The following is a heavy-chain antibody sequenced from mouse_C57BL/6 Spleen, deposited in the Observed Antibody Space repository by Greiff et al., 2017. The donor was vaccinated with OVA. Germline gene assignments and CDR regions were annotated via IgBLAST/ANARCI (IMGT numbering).Heavy chain of an antibody. V-gene: IGHV1-15*01. D-gene: IGHD3-1*01. CDR3: ARQPSGYAMDY. Sequence: QVQLKESGAELVRPGASVTLSCKASGYTFTDYEMHWVKQTPVHGLEWIGAIDPETGGTAYNQKFKGKAILTADKSSSTAYMELRSLTSEDSAVYFCARQPSGYAMDYWGQGTSVTVSS. CDR1: GYTFTDYE. J-gene: IGHJ4*01. CDR2: IDPETGGT.